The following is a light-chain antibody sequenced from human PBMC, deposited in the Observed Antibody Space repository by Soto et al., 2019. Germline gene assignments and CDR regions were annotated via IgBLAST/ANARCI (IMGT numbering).Light chain of an antibody. Sequence: QSVLTQPPSVSAAPGQKVTISCSGSSSNIGSNLVSWYQQLSGTAPKLLIYDNNKRPSGIPDRFSGSKSGTTASLGITGLQTGDEADYSCATWDSSLSAWLFGGGTKLTVL. CDR1: SSNIGSNL. CDR2: DNN. J-gene: IGLJ3*02. V-gene: IGLV1-51*01. CDR3: ATWDSSLSAWL.